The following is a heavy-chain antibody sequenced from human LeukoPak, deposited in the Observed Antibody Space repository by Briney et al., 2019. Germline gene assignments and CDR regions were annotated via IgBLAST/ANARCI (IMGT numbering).Heavy chain of an antibody. V-gene: IGHV4-38-2*02. Sequence: SETLSLTCTVSGYSISSGYYWGWIRQPPGKGLEWIGSIYHSGSTYYNPSLKSRVTISVDTSKNQFSLKLSSVTAADTAVYYCARAGVWDYNDSSGYHNGAFDIWGQGTMVTVSS. CDR2: IYHSGST. D-gene: IGHD3-22*01. J-gene: IGHJ3*02. CDR3: ARAGVWDYNDSSGYHNGAFDI. CDR1: GYSISSGYY.